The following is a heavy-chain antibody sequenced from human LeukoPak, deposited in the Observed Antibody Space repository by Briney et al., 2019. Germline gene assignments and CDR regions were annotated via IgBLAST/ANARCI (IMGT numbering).Heavy chain of an antibody. D-gene: IGHD3-22*01. CDR2: IRDDGSNR. V-gene: IGHV3-30*02. CDR3: ARVGSIHEMIVVVPYFDY. Sequence: GGSLRLSCVASGFIFNSYGMHWVRQAPGKGLEWVAFIRDDGSNRYYADSVKGRFTISRDNAKNSLYLQMNSLRAEDTAVYYCARVGSIHEMIVVVPYFDYWGQGTLVTVSS. CDR1: GFIFNSYG. J-gene: IGHJ4*02.